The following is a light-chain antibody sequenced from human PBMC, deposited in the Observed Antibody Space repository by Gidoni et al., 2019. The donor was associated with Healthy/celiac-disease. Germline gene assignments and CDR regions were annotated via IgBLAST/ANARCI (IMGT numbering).Light chain of an antibody. Sequence: EIVLTQSPGTLSLSPGERATLSCRASQVVSSSYLAWYQQKPGQAPRLLIYGASSRATGIPDRFSGSGSGTDFTLTISRLEPEDFAVYYCQQYGSSPVTFGQGTKLEIK. CDR1: QVVSSSY. V-gene: IGKV3-20*01. J-gene: IGKJ2*01. CDR3: QQYGSSPVT. CDR2: GAS.